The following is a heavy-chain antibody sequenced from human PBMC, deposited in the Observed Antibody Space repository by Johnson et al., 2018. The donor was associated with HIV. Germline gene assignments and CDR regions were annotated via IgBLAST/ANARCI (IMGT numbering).Heavy chain of an antibody. Sequence: QVQLVESGGGVVQPGRSLRLSCAASGFTFRNYAMHWVRQAPGKGLEWVALMSCDANNRYYADSVKGQFTISTDNSLNTSYLQMSNLRAEDTAVYYCARTCCGGNCYGGNDALDFWGQGTVVTVSS. J-gene: IGHJ3*01. CDR3: ARTCCGGNCYGGNDALDF. D-gene: IGHD2-15*01. CDR1: GFTFRNYA. CDR2: MSCDANNR. V-gene: IGHV3-30-3*01.